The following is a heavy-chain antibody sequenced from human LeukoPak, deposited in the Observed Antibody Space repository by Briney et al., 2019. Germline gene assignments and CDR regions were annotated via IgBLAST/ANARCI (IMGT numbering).Heavy chain of an antibody. CDR3: TRDQTPYY. CDR1: GFTFGDYA. Sequence: PGGSLRLSCTASGFTFGDYAMCWVRQAPEKGLEWVGFIRSNLYGGTPEYGASVKGRFTISRDDSNSIAYLEMDSLKTDDTAVYYCTRDQTPYYWGQGTLVTVSS. V-gene: IGHV3-49*04. J-gene: IGHJ4*02. CDR2: IRSNLYGGTP.